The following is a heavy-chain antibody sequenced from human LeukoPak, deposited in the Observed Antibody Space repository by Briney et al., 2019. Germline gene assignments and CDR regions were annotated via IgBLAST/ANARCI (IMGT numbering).Heavy chain of an antibody. CDR1: GFTFSDYY. CDR2: ISSSGSTI. J-gene: IGHJ3*02. V-gene: IGHV3-11*04. D-gene: IGHD6-25*01. CDR3: ARRSAAKDAFDI. Sequence: GGSLRLSCAASGFTFSDYYMSWIRQAPGKGLEWVSYISSSGSTIYYADSVKGRFTISRDNAKNTLYLQMNSLRAEDTAVYYCARRSAAKDAFDIWGQGTMVTVSS.